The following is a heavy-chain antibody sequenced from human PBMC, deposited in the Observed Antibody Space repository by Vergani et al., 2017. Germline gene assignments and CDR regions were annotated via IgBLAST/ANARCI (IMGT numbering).Heavy chain of an antibody. CDR2: IRYDGSNK. D-gene: IGHD6-19*01. Sequence: QVQLVESGGGVVQPGGSLRLSCAASGFTFSSYGMHWVRQAPGKGLEWVAFIRYDGSNKYYADSVKGRFTISRDNSKNTLYLQMNSLRAEDTAVYYCAKDLGGSGWYFSVHYYYVMDVWGQGTTVTVSS. J-gene: IGHJ6*02. CDR3: AKDLGGSGWYFSVHYYYVMDV. CDR1: GFTFSSYG. V-gene: IGHV3-30*02.